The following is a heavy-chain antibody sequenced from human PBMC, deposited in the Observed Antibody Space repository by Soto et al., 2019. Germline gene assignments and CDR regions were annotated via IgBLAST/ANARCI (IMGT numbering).Heavy chain of an antibody. Sequence: GGSLRLSCAASGFTFSSYSMNWVRQAPGKGLEWVSYISSSSSTIYYADSVKGRFTISRDNAKNSLYLQMNSLRDEDTAVYYCARDLYMTSELWRDVWGQGTTVTVSS. CDR2: ISSSSSTI. CDR1: GFTFSSYS. CDR3: ARDLYMTSELWRDV. D-gene: IGHD2-21*01. V-gene: IGHV3-48*02. J-gene: IGHJ6*02.